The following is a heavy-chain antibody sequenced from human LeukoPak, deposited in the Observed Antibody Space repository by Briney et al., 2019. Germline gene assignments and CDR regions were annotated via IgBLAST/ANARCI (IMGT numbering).Heavy chain of an antibody. J-gene: IGHJ6*03. V-gene: IGHV7-4-1*02. D-gene: IGHD6-13*01. CDR2: INTNTGNP. CDR3: ARALNQQLFHYSYYYYYMDV. CDR1: GYTFTSYA. Sequence: ASVKVSCKASGYTFTSYAMNWVRQAPGQGLEWMGWINTNTGNPTYAQGFTGRFVFSLDTSVSTAYLQISSLKAEDTAVYYCARALNQQLFHYSYYYYYMDVWGKGTTVTVSS.